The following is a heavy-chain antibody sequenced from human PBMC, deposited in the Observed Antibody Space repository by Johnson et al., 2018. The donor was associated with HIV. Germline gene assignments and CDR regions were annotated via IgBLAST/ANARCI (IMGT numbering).Heavy chain of an antibody. Sequence: QEKLVESGGGLAKPGGSLRLSCAASGFTFNDYYMTWIRQAAGKGLEWVSYISTSGGTIYYADSVKGRLTISRDNAKNSVYLKMNSLRVEDTAVYYCAREGTLWGGDCSDGIDIGGQGTLVTVSS. V-gene: IGHV3-11*04. CDR3: AREGTLWGGDCSDGIDI. CDR1: GFTFNDYY. D-gene: IGHD2-21*02. CDR2: ISTSGGTI. J-gene: IGHJ3*02.